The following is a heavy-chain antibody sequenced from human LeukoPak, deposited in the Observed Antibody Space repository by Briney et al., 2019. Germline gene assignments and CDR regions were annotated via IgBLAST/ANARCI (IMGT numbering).Heavy chain of an antibody. CDR3: AKGLDNWNPLPPDY. V-gene: IGHV3-33*06. J-gene: IGHJ4*02. CDR1: GFTFSSYG. CDR2: IWYDGSEK. Sequence: AGGSLRLSCAASGFTFSSYGMHWVRQAPGKGLEWVAVIWYDGSEKHYADSVKGRFTISRANSKNTLYLQMNSLRDGDTAVYYCAKGLDNWNPLPPDYWGQGTLVTVSS. D-gene: IGHD1-1*01.